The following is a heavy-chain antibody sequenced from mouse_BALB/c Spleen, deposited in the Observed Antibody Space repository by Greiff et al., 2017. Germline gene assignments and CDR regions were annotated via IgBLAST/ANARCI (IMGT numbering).Heavy chain of an antibody. Sequence: EVKLQQSGGGLVQPGGSMKLSCVASGFTFSNYWMNWVRQSPEKGLEWVAEIRLKSNNYATHYAESVKGRFTISRDDSKSSVYLQMNNLRAEDTGIYYCTRERYDWYFDVWGAGTTVTVSS. CDR1: GFTFSNYW. CDR3: TRERYDWYFDV. J-gene: IGHJ1*01. D-gene: IGHD2-14*01. V-gene: IGHV6-6*02. CDR2: IRLKSNNYAT.